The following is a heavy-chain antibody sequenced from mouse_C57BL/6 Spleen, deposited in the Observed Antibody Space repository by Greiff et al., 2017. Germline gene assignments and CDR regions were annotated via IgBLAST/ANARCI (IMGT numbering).Heavy chain of an antibody. CDR1: GFTFSDYY. J-gene: IGHJ4*01. Sequence: EVQRVESEGGLVQPGSSMKLSCTASGFTFSDYYMAWVRQVPEKGLEWVANINYDGSSTYYLDSLKSRFIISRDNAKNILYLQMSSLKSEDTATYYCARGGPRRGFYYAMDYWGQGTSVTVSS. V-gene: IGHV5-16*01. CDR2: INYDGSST. CDR3: ARGGPRRGFYYAMDY.